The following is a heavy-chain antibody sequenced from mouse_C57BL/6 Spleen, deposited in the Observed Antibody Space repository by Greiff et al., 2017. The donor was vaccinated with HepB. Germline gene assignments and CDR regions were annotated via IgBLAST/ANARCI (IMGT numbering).Heavy chain of an antibody. CDR2: ISSGGSYT. V-gene: IGHV5-6*01. D-gene: IGHD2-3*01. Sequence: EVQVVESGGDLVKPGGSLKLSCAASGFTFSSYGMSWVRQTPDKRLEWVATISSGGSYTYYPDSVKGRFTISRDNAKNTLYLQMSSLKSEDTAMYYCARRWLLCGKLFAYWGQGTLVTVSA. J-gene: IGHJ3*01. CDR1: GFTFSSYG. CDR3: ARRWLLCGKLFAY.